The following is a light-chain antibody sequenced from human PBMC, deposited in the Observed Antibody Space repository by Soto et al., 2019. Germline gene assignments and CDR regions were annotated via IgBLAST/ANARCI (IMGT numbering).Light chain of an antibody. Sequence: EIVLTQSPATLSLSPGERATLSCRASQSIAIDLAWYQQKPGQAPRLLIYGASSRATGIPDRFSGSGSGTDFTLTISRLEPEDFALYYCQQYHTSPLTFGQGTKVDIK. CDR1: QSIAID. V-gene: IGKV3-20*01. CDR2: GAS. CDR3: QQYHTSPLT. J-gene: IGKJ1*01.